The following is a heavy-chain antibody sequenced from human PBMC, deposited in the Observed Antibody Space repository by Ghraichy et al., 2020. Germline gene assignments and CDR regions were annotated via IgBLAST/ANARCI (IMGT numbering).Heavy chain of an antibody. V-gene: IGHV3-23*01. D-gene: IGHD3-10*01. Sequence: GESLNISCAASRFTFSSHAMGWVRQAPGKGLEWVSAISGSGGSPVFAATVKGRFTISGDNSKNTLYLQMNSLRAEDTAVYYCARDHYPSGYYGYYFDYWGQGTLVTVSS. CDR2: ISGSGGSP. J-gene: IGHJ4*02. CDR1: RFTFSSHA. CDR3: ARDHYPSGYYGYYFDY.